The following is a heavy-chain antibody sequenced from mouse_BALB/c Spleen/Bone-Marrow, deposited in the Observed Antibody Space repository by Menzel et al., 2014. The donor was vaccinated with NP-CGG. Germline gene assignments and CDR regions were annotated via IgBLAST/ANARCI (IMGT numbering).Heavy chain of an antibody. V-gene: IGHV5-6*02. J-gene: IGHJ4*01. CDR2: ISSGGSYT. D-gene: IGHD2-3*01. CDR1: GFTFSNYG. CDR3: ARRDGGPVDY. Sequence: EVKVVESGGDLVKPGGSLKLSCAASGFTFSNYGMSWVRQTPDKRLEWVATISSGGSYTYYPDSVKGRFTISRDNAKNTLYLQMSSLKSEDTAMYYCARRDGGPVDYWGQGTSVTVSS.